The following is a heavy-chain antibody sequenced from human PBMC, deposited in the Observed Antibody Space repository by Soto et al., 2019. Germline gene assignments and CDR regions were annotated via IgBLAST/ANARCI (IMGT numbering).Heavy chain of an antibody. D-gene: IGHD6-13*01. J-gene: IGHJ6*02. V-gene: IGHV4-59*08. CDR1: GGSISSYY. CDR2: IYYSGST. CDR3: ARIRSSPKRHYYYYGMDV. Sequence: QVQLQESGPGLVKPSETLSLTCTVSGGSISSYYWSWIRQPPGKGLEWIGYIYYSGSTNYNPSLKSRVTISVDTSKTQFSLKLSSVTAADTAVYYCARIRSSPKRHYYYYGMDVWGQGTTVTVSS.